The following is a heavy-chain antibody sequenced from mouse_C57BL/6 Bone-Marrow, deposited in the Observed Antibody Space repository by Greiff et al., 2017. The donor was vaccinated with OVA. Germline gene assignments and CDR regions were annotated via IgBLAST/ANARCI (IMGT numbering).Heavy chain of an antibody. CDR1: GYAFSSSW. CDR3: APHYGSNYYAMDY. J-gene: IGHJ4*01. V-gene: IGHV1-82*01. CDR2: IYPGDGDT. D-gene: IGHD1-1*01. Sequence: VKLMESGPELVKPGASVKISCKASGYAFSSSWMNWVKQRPGKGLEWIGRIYPGDGDTNYNGKFKGKATLTADKSSSTAYMQLSSLTSEDSAVYFCAPHYGSNYYAMDYWGQGTSVTVSS.